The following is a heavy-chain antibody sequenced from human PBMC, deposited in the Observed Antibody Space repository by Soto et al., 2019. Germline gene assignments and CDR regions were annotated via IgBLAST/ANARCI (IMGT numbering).Heavy chain of an antibody. D-gene: IGHD3-10*01. Sequence: SETLSLTCTVSGGSISSGDYYWSWIRQPPGKGLEWIGYIYYSGSTYYNPSLKSRVTISADTSKNQFSLKLSSVTAADTAVYYCASITMVRGVSWGQGTLVTVSS. CDR3: ASITMVRGVS. J-gene: IGHJ5*02. CDR1: GGSISSGDYY. CDR2: IYYSGST. V-gene: IGHV4-30-4*01.